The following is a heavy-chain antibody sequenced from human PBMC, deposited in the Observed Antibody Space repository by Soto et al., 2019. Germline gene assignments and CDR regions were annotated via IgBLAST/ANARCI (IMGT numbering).Heavy chain of an antibody. J-gene: IGHJ4*02. CDR2: INPNSGNI. CDR1: GDTFTSYD. D-gene: IGHD3-10*01. V-gene: IGHV1-8*01. Sequence: ASVKVSFKASGDTFTSYDINWVRHASGHGLEWMGWINPNSGNICYAQKFQGRVTMTRDTAIRTAYMEVRRLRSDDTAVYYCARGRASGSYYLLDYWGQGTLVTVSS. CDR3: ARGRASGSYYLLDY.